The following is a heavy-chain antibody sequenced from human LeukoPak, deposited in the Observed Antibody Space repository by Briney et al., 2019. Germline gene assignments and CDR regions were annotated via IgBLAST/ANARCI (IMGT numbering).Heavy chain of an antibody. V-gene: IGHV3-49*04. D-gene: IGHD2-21*02. CDR1: GFTFGDYA. CDR3: TRDRTAFDY. CDR2: IRSKAYGGTT. J-gene: IGHJ4*02. Sequence: GGSLRLSCTASGFTFGDYAMSWVRQAPGKGLEWVGFIRSKAYGGTTEYAASVKDRFTISRDDSKSIAYLQMNSLKTEDTAVYYCTRDRTAFDYWGQGTLVTVSS.